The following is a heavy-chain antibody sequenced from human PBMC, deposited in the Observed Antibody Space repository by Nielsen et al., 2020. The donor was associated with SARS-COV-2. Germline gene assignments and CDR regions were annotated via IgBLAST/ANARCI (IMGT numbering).Heavy chain of an antibody. V-gene: IGHV3-74*01. J-gene: IGHJ6*03. CDR1: GFTFSTYW. Sequence: GESPKTLCAASGFTFSTYWMHLVRQAPGKGLGWVPGIKTEGSSPSHADSVKGRFIISRDNAKKHLQMNSLRAEDTAVYYCARGDIVVVPATMWWEGDYHYYYMDVWGKGTTVTVSS. CDR3: ARGDIVVVPATMWWEGDYHYYYMDV. CDR2: IKTEGSSP. D-gene: IGHD2-2*01.